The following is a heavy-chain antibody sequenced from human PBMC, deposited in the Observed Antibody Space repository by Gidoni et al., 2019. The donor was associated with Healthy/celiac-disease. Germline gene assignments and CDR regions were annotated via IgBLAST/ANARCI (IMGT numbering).Heavy chain of an antibody. V-gene: IGHV4-38-2*02. J-gene: IGHJ4*02. CDR2: IYHSGST. D-gene: IGHD6-13*01. CDR1: GYSISSGYY. CDR3: ARPTAAAGTYYVDY. Sequence: QVQLQESGPGLVKPSETLSLTCTVSGYSISSGYYWGWIRQPPGKGLEWIGSIYHSGSTYYNPSLKSRVTISVDTSKNQFSLKLSSVTAADTAVYYCARPTAAAGTYYVDYWGQGTLVTVSS.